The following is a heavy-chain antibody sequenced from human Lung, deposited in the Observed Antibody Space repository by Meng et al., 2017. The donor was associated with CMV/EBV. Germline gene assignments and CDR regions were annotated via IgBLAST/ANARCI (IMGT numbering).Heavy chain of an antibody. CDR3: SRHLGLAIDF. CDR2: IRSEPNNHAT. CDR1: GFTFSSYD. Sequence: GEXXKISCAASGFTFSSYDMHWVRQASGKGLEWVGRIRSEPNNHATSYAVSLRSRVTISRDDSKNTAYLQVDSLKTDDTAVYYCSRHLGLAIDFWGQGTLVTVSS. V-gene: IGHV3-73*01. J-gene: IGHJ4*02.